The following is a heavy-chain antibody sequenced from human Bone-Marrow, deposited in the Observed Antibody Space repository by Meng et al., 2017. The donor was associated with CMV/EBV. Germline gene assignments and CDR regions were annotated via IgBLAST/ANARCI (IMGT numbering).Heavy chain of an antibody. V-gene: IGHV3-7*01. CDR3: ARPQYSRSSGLDGMDV. CDR2: IRQDGSEE. D-gene: IGHD6-6*01. Sequence: GESLKISCAASGFTFSKYWMTWVRQLPGKGLEWVANIRQDGSEEYYLDSVKGRFTISRDNAKNSLYLQMNSLRAEDTAVYYCARPQYSRSSGLDGMDVWGQGTTVTCSS. J-gene: IGHJ6*01. CDR1: GFTFSKYW.